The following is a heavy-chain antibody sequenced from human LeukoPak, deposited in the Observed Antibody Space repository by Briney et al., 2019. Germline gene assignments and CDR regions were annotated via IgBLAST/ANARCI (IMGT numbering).Heavy chain of an antibody. D-gene: IGHD3-10*01. J-gene: IGHJ6*02. Sequence: GGSLRLSCAASGFTFSSYAMTWVRQAPGKGLEWVSAISTSGDNTYYADSVRGRFTISRDNSKNTLYLQMNSLRAEDTAVYYCARVLLWFGEKEDGMDVWGQGTTVTVSS. CDR1: GFTFSSYA. V-gene: IGHV3-23*01. CDR3: ARVLLWFGEKEDGMDV. CDR2: ISTSGDNT.